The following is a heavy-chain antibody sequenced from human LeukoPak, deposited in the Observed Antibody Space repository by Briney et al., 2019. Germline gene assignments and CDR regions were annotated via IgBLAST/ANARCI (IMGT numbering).Heavy chain of an antibody. J-gene: IGHJ6*03. CDR2: IIPIFGTA. CDR3: ARGKTTDYYYYYMDV. D-gene: IGHD4-17*01. CDR1: GYTFTSYA. Sequence: SVKVSCKTSGYTFTSYAVGWVRQAPGQGLEWMGGIIPIFGTANYAQKFQGRVTITADESTSTAYMELSSLRSEDTAVYYCARGKTTDYYYYYMDVWGKGTTVTVSS. V-gene: IGHV1-69*13.